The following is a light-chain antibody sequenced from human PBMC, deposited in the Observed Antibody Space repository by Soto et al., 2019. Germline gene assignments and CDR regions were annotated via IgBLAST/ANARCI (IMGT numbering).Light chain of an antibody. CDR3: QQYGNSPRWT. V-gene: IGKV3-20*01. CDR2: GAS. Sequence: EMVLTQSPGTLSLSPGERATLSCRATESVSSNYLAWYQQKPGQAPRLLIYGASSRATGIPDRFSGSGSGTDFTLTIRRLEPEDFAVYDCQQYGNSPRWTFGQGTKVDIK. J-gene: IGKJ1*01. CDR1: ESVSSNY.